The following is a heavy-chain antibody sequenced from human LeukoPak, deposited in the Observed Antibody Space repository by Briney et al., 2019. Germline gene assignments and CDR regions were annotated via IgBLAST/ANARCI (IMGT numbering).Heavy chain of an antibody. CDR1: GESFSGYY. Sequence: SETLSLTCAVYGESFSGYYWTWIRQPPGKGLEWIGEVSHRGSTNYNPSLKSRVTISVDTSKNQFSLKLRSVTAADTAVYYCARSSSYYDSSGYYYYFDYWGQGTLVTVSS. J-gene: IGHJ4*02. V-gene: IGHV4-34*01. CDR3: ARSSSYYDSSGYYYYFDY. CDR2: VSHRGST. D-gene: IGHD3-22*01.